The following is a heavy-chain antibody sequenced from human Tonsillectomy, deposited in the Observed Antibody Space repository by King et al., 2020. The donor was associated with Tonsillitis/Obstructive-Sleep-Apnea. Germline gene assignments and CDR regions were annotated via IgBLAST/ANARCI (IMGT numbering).Heavy chain of an antibody. Sequence: VQLVESGAEVKKPGASVKVSCKASGYTFTGYYMHWVRQAPGQGLEWMGWINPNSGGTNYAQKFQGRVTMTRDTSISTAYMELSRLRSDDTAVYYCAGFITVATPFTFHIWHQATMLTVSS. V-gene: IGHV1-2*02. CDR1: GYTFTGYY. CDR2: INPNSGGT. J-gene: IGHJ3*02. D-gene: IGHD6-19*01. CDR3: AGFITVATPFTFHI.